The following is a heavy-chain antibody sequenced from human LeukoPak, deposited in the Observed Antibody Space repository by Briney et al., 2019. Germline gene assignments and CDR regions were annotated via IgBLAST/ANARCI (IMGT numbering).Heavy chain of an antibody. D-gene: IGHD2-15*01. CDR2: IHHRGST. J-gene: IGHJ6*03. Sequence: PSETLSLTCAVYVGSFSGYYWSWIRQPHETGMEWIGEIHHRGSTNYNASLKSRVTISVDTSKNQFSLKLSSVTAADTAVYYCARGYVDIVVYCYMDVWGKGTTVTVSS. V-gene: IGHV4-34*01. CDR3: ARGYVDIVVYCYMDV. CDR1: VGSFSGYY.